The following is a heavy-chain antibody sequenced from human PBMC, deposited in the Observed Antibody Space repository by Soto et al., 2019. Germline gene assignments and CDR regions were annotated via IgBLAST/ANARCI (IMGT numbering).Heavy chain of an antibody. CDR2: IVPIFGTT. Sequence: QVQLVQSGAEVKKPGSSVKVSCKVSGGTFSNYAIDWVRLAPGHGLEWMGGIVPIFGTTYYTQKFQGRATFIAHDSKTTAYVEMSSLRSEDTAIYYCARVEAVAGLYNYHGLDVWGQGTAVTVSS. CDR3: ARVEAVAGLYNYHGLDV. D-gene: IGHD6-19*01. V-gene: IGHV1-69*12. J-gene: IGHJ6*02. CDR1: GGTFSNYA.